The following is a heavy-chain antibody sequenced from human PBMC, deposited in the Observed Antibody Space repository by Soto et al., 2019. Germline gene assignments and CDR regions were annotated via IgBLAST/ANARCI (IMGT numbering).Heavy chain of an antibody. V-gene: IGHV4-39*01. CDR1: GGSISSSSYY. Sequence: SETLSLTCTVSGGSISSSSYYWGWIRQPPGKGLEWIGSIYYSGSTYYNPSLKSRVTISVDTSKNRFSLKLGSVTAADTAVYYCARLMITFGGVIAKIYYYMDVWGKGTTVTVSS. CDR3: ARLMITFGGVIAKIYYYMDV. D-gene: IGHD3-16*02. J-gene: IGHJ6*03. CDR2: IYYSGST.